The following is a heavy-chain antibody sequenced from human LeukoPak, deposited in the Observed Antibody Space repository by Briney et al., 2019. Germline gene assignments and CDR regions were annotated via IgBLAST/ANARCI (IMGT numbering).Heavy chain of an antibody. V-gene: IGHV3-21*01. CDR3: ASSRYDSSGYYGIVGH. J-gene: IGHJ5*02. Sequence: GGSLRLSCAASGFTFSSYGMSWVRQAPGKGLEWVSSISSSSSFIYYSDSLKGRFTISRDNAKNSLYLQMNSLRAEDTAVYYCASSRYDSSGYYGIVGHWGQGTLVTVSS. CDR2: ISSSSSFI. D-gene: IGHD3-22*01. CDR1: GFTFSSYG.